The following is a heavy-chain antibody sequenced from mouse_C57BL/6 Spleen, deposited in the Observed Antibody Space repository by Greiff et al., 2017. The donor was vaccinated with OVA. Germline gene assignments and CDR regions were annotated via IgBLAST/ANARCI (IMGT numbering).Heavy chain of an antibody. CDR1: GYSITSGYY. V-gene: IGHV3-6*01. CDR3: ARDQGTTEAMDY. D-gene: IGHD1-1*01. CDR2: ISYDGSN. J-gene: IGHJ4*01. Sequence: VQLKESGPGLVKPSQSLSLTCSVTGYSITSGYYWNWIRQFPGNKLEWMGYISYDGSNNYNPSLKNRISITRDTSKNQFFLKLNSVTTEDTATYYCARDQGTTEAMDYWGQGTSVTVSS.